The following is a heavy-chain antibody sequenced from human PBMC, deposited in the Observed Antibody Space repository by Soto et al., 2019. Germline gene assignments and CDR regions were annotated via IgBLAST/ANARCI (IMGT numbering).Heavy chain of an antibody. Sequence: SETLSLTCAVFGGSVSGDWWSWIRQPPGKGLEWIGNIHPSGNAKYNPSLKSRVTMSIDTSKNQFSLKLSSVTAADTAVYYCARVPDRWGQGTLVTVSS. CDR3: ARVPDR. J-gene: IGHJ5*02. D-gene: IGHD2-2*01. CDR2: IHPSGNA. CDR1: GGSVSGDW. V-gene: IGHV4-34*01.